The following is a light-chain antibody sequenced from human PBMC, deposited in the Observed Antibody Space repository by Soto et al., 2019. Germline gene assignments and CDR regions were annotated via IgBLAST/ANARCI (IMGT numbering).Light chain of an antibody. J-gene: IGKJ4*01. CDR2: WAS. V-gene: IGKV4-1*01. CDR3: QQYYRTPLT. CDR1: QSILYRSNNKNY. Sequence: DIVMTQSPDSLAVSLGERATINCKSSQSILYRSNNKNYLAWYQQKPGQPPKLLIYWASTRESGIPDRFSGSGSGTDFTLTISSLQAEDVAVYYCQQYYRTPLTFGGGTKVDIK.